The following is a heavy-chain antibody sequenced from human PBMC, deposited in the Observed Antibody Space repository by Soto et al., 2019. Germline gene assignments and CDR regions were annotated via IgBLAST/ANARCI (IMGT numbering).Heavy chain of an antibody. CDR2: IKQDGSDK. Sequence: EVQLVESGGGLVQPGGSLRLSCAASGFTFRSYWMSWVRQAPGKGLEWVASIKQDGSDKYYVEAVKGRFTISRDNAENSVDLLMNTLEAEDTSVYYCGRDKSVYDFFGADDAFDIWGEWTMVTVSS. D-gene: IGHD2-8*01. J-gene: IGHJ3*02. V-gene: IGHV3-7*05. CDR3: GRDKSVYDFFGADDAFDI. CDR1: GFTFRSYW.